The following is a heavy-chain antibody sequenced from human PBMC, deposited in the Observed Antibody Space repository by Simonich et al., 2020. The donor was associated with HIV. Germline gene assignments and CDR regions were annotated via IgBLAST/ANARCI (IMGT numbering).Heavy chain of an antibody. CDR3: ARGPRTGDFDY. D-gene: IGHD7-27*01. CDR1: GYTFTDYY. V-gene: IGHV1-2*02. CDR2: INQNSGGT. J-gene: IGHJ4*02. Sequence: QVQLVQSGAEVNTPGASVKVSCKASGYTFTDYYIHWIRQAPGQGLGGMGGINQNSGGTNYAQKFQGRVTMTRDTSISTVYMELSRLTSDDTAVYYCARGPRTGDFDYWGQGTLVTVSS.